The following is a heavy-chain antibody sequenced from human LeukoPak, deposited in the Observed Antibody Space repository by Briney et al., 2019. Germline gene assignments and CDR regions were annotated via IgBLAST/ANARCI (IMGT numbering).Heavy chain of an antibody. D-gene: IGHD3-22*01. CDR2: IYIVGST. V-gene: IGHV3-53*01. J-gene: IGHJ4*02. CDR1: GLNVSSHY. CDR3: ARSGYYYLFDF. Sequence: PGGSLRLSCAASGLNVSSHYMSWVRQAPGKGLEWVSIIYIVGSTYYADSLKGRFTISRDTSKNTVYLQMNSLRAEDTAVYYYARSGYYYLFDFWGQGTLVTVSS.